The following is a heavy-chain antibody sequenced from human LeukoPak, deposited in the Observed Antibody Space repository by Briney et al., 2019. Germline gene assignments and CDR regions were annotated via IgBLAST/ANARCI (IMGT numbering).Heavy chain of an antibody. D-gene: IGHD1-14*01. Sequence: GGSLRLSCAGSGFTFGGYGMHWFRETPGKGLEWVAVIADDGSRAFYADSVKGRFTISRDNSKNTMSVKMGDLRAEDTAVYYCTRYNNDPFDYWGQGTLVTVSS. CDR3: TRYNNDPFDY. J-gene: IGHJ4*02. CDR2: IADDGSRA. CDR1: GFTFGGYG. V-gene: IGHV3-33*01.